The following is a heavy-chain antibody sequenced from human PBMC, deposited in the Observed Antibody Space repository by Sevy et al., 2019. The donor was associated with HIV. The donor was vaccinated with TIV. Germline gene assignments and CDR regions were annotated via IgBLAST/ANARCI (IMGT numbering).Heavy chain of an antibody. Sequence: SETLSLTCSVSGGSISKIGNHWGWVRQPPGGRLEWIGDIFHTGKTNYNPSLKSRVTISLDTSKNQFSLKLSSVTAADTAVYYCAKIYDYWGPGALVTVSS. D-gene: IGHD3-3*01. J-gene: IGHJ4*02. CDR2: IFHTGKT. CDR3: AKIYDY. CDR1: GGSISKIGNH. V-gene: IGHV4-39*01.